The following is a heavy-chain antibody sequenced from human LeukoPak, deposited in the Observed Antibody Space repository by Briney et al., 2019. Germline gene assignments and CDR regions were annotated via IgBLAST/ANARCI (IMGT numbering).Heavy chain of an antibody. D-gene: IGHD2-2*01. Sequence: PGGSLRLSCAASGFTFSDYYMSWIRQAPGKGLEWVSYISSSGSTIYYADSVKGRFTISRDNAKNSLYLQMNSLRAEDTAVYYCARGYCSGTSCSQGDWFDPWGQGTLVTVSS. CDR1: GFTFSDYY. CDR3: ARGYCSGTSCSQGDWFDP. J-gene: IGHJ5*02. V-gene: IGHV3-11*01. CDR2: ISSSGSTI.